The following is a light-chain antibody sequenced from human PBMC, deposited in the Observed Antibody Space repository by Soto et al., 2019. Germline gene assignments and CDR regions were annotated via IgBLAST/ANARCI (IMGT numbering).Light chain of an antibody. V-gene: IGKV3-15*01. CDR2: GAS. Sequence: EIVMTQSPATLSVSPGERATLSCRASQSVSSNLAWYQQKPGQAPRPLIYGASTRATGIPARFSGSGSGTEFTLTISSLQSEDFAVYYCQQYSNWPPITFDQGTRLEIK. J-gene: IGKJ5*01. CDR1: QSVSSN. CDR3: QQYSNWPPIT.